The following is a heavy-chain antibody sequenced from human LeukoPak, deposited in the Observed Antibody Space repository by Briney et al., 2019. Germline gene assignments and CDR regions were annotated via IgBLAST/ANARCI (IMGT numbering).Heavy chain of an antibody. Sequence: SETLSLTCAVYGGSFSGYYWSWIRQPPGKGLEWIGEINHSGSTNYNPSLKSRVTISVDTSKNQFSLKLSSVTAADTAVYYCARVGTSVYMDVWGKGTTVTVSS. CDR3: ARVGTSVYMDV. CDR2: INHSGST. V-gene: IGHV4-34*01. J-gene: IGHJ6*03. D-gene: IGHD1-1*01. CDR1: GGSFSGYY.